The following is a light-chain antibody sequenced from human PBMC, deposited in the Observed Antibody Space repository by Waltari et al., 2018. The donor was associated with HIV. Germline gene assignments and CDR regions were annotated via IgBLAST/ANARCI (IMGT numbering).Light chain of an antibody. CDR3: QSADSSGTYWV. CDR2: KDS. J-gene: IGLJ3*02. V-gene: IGLV3-25*03. Sequence: SYALTQPPSVSVSPGQTARITSSGDAFPKQYVFWYQQKPGQAPMVVIYKDSERPSGIPERFSGSTSGTTVTLTISGVQAEDEADYYCQSADSSGTYWVFGGGTKLTVL. CDR1: AFPKQY.